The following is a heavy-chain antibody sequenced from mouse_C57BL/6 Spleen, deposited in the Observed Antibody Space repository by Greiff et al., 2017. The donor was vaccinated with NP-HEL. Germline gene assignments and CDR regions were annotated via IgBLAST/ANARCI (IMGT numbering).Heavy chain of an antibody. D-gene: IGHD1-1*01. V-gene: IGHV1-64*01. CDR1: GYTFTSYW. J-gene: IGHJ2*01. CDR3: ARGKVYYYGSSYDY. CDR2: IHPNSGST. Sequence: QVQLQQPGAELVKPGASVKLSCKASGYTFTSYWMHWVKQRPGQGLEWIGMIHPNSGSTNYNEKFKSKATLTVDKSSSTAYMQLSSLTSEDSAVYYCARGKVYYYGSSYDYWGQGTTLTVSS.